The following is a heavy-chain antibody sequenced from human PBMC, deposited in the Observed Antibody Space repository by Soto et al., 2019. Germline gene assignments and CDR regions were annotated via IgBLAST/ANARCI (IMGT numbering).Heavy chain of an antibody. CDR3: ARGWGKYLGVNDY. J-gene: IGHJ4*02. V-gene: IGHV1-18*01. Sequence: QLVQSGAEVKRPGASVKVSCKASGYTFNTFGISWVRQAPGQGPEWMGCISGDNDKRDHSSKLQGRITLTTDPFTETSNMELRSLTSDHTAVYYCARGWGKYLGVNDYWGQGTLVTVSS. CDR1: GYTFNTFG. CDR2: ISGDNDKR. D-gene: IGHD7-27*01.